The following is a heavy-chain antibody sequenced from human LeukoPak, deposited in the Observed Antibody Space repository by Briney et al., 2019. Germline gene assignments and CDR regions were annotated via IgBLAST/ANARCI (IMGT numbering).Heavy chain of an antibody. CDR2: IHSSGST. CDR3: ARIEGDNSLEY. CDR1: GGSISDYY. J-gene: IGHJ4*02. V-gene: IGHV4-59*01. D-gene: IGHD3-16*01. Sequence: PSETLSLTCTVSGGSISDYYWTWIRQPPGKGLEWIAYIHSSGSTNYNPSLKSRVIISIDTSRRPLSLKLSSVTAADTAMYYCARIEGDNSLEYWGQGTLVTVSS.